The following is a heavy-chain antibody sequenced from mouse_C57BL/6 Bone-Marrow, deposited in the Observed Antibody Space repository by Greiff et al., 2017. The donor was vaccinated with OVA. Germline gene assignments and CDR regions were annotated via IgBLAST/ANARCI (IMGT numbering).Heavy chain of an antibody. CDR1: GYTFTSYG. CDR2: IYPRSGNT. V-gene: IGHV1-81*01. CDR3: ARTGYYGSSYFDY. J-gene: IGHJ2*01. D-gene: IGHD1-1*01. Sequence: VKLMESGAELARPGASVKLSCKASGYTFTSYGISWVKQRTGQGLEWIGEIYPRSGNTYYNEKFKGKATLTADKSSSTAYMGLRSLTSEDSAVYFCARTGYYGSSYFDYWGQGTTLTVSS.